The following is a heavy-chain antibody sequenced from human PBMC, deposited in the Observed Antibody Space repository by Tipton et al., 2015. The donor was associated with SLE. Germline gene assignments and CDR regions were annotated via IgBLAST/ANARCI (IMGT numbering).Heavy chain of an antibody. CDR3: ARDRIAASPYYFDY. J-gene: IGHJ4*02. D-gene: IGHD6-13*01. V-gene: IGHV3-30*03. CDR1: GFTFSSYG. Sequence: RSLRLSCAASGFTFSSYGMHWVRQAPGKGLVWVAVISYDGSNKYYADSMKGRFTISRDNSKNTLYLQMNSLRAEDTSVYYCARDRIAASPYYFDYWGQGTLVTVSS. CDR2: ISYDGSNK.